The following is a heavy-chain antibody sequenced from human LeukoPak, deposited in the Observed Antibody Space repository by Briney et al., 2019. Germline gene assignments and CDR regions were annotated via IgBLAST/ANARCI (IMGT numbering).Heavy chain of an antibody. CDR3: ARLNDFWSGYHPHWYFDL. V-gene: IGHV1-18*01. CDR2: ISAYNGNT. D-gene: IGHD3-3*01. Sequence: GASVKVSCKASGYTFTSYGISWVRHAPGQGLEWMGWISAYNGNTNYAQKLQGRVTMTTDTSTSTAYMELRSLRSDDTAVYYCARLNDFWSGYHPHWYFDLWGRGTLVTVSS. J-gene: IGHJ2*01. CDR1: GYTFTSYG.